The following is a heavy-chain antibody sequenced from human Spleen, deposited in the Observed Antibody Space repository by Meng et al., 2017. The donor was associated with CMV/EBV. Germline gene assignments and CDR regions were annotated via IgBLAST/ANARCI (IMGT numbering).Heavy chain of an antibody. V-gene: IGHV3-66*04. J-gene: IGHJ5*02. Sequence: GGSLRLSCAASGFTVSSNYMSWVRQAPGKGLEWVSVIYSGGSTYYADSVKGRFTISRDNSKNTLYLQMNSLRAEDTAVYYCARPGVHSSGWYGAWGQGTLVTVSS. D-gene: IGHD6-19*01. CDR3: ARPGVHSSGWYGA. CDR1: GFTVSSNY. CDR2: IYSGGST.